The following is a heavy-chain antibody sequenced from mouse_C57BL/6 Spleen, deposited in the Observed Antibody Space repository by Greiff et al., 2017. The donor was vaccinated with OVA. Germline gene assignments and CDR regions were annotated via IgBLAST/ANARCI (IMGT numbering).Heavy chain of an antibody. J-gene: IGHJ3*01. CDR1: GFTFSSYA. D-gene: IGHD2-4*01. V-gene: IGHV5-4*01. CDR2: ISAGGGYT. CDR3: ARDGPMITQPGFAY. Sequence: EVKLVESGGGLVKPGGSLKLSCAASGFTFSSYAMSWVRQTPEKRLEWVATISAGGGYTYYPDNVKGRFTISTDNAKINLYLQMSHPKSEVRTMSYCARDGPMITQPGFAYWGQGTLVTVSA.